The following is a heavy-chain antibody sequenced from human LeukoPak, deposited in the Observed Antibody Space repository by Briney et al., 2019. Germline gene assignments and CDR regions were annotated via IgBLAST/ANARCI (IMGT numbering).Heavy chain of an antibody. CDR1: GFTFSSYG. Sequence: GGSLRLSCSTSGFTFSSYGIHWVRQAPGKGLEWVAFIQYDGTNKYYADSVKGRFIISRDNSKNTLYLQMNSLRAEDTAVYYCAREEEYSSSWFYWGQGTLVTVSS. CDR3: AREEEYSSSWFY. CDR2: IQYDGTNK. V-gene: IGHV3-30*02. J-gene: IGHJ4*02. D-gene: IGHD6-13*01.